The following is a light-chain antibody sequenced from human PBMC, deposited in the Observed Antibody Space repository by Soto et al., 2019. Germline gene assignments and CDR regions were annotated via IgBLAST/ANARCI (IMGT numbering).Light chain of an antibody. V-gene: IGKV3-20*01. CDR2: GAS. J-gene: IGKJ2*01. Sequence: EIVLTQSPGTLSLSLGDRATLSCRASQSVSSNYLAWYQQKAGQAPRLLISGASTRATGIPDRVSVSGSGTDFTLNISSLATEDFAVYYCQAYGNALTFGQGTKLEIK. CDR3: QAYGNALT. CDR1: QSVSSNY.